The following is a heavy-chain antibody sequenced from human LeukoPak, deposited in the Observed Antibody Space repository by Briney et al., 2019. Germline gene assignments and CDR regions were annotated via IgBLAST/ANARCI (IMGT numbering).Heavy chain of an antibody. CDR2: IYSGGST. V-gene: IGHV3-53*01. CDR3: ARDRPGIVRWFDY. Sequence: PGGSLRLSCAASGFTVSSNYMSWVRQAPGKGLEWVSIIYSGGSTYYADSVKGRFTISRDNAKNSLSLQMNSLRAEDTAVYYCARDRPGIVRWFDYWGQGTLVTVSS. CDR1: GFTVSSNY. D-gene: IGHD1-26*01. J-gene: IGHJ4*02.